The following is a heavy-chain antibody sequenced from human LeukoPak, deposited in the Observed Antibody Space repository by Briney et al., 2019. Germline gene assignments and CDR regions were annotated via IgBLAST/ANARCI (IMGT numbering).Heavy chain of an antibody. J-gene: IGHJ4*02. Sequence: GGSLRLSCAASGFTFPNAWMSWLRQAPGKGLEWVSLISWDGGSTYYADSVKGRFTISRDNSKNSLYLQMNSLRTEDTALYYCAKEDIAVAGKGFDYWGQGTLVTVSS. CDR3: AKEDIAVAGKGFDY. CDR2: ISWDGGST. V-gene: IGHV3-43*01. D-gene: IGHD6-19*01. CDR1: GFTFPNAW.